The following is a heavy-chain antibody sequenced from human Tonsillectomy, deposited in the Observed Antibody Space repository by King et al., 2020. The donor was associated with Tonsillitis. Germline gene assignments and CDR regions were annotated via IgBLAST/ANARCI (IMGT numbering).Heavy chain of an antibody. CDR3: ARDGAWGYGYFQDY. Sequence: VQLVESGGGVVQPGRSLRLSCAASGFTFSSYAMHWVRQAPGKGLEWVAVISYDGSNKYYADSVKGRFTISRDNSKNTLYLQMNCLRAEDTAVYYCARDGAWGYGYFQDYWGQGTLVTVSS. CDR2: ISYDGSNK. D-gene: IGHD3-22*01. V-gene: IGHV3-30*04. CDR1: GFTFSSYA. J-gene: IGHJ4*02.